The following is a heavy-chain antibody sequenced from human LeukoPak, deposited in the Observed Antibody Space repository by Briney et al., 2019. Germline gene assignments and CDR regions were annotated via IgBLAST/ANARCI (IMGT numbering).Heavy chain of an antibody. CDR2: INHSGST. Sequence: SETLSLTCAVYGGSFSGYYWSWIRQPPGKGLEWIGEINHSGSTNYSPSLKSRVTISVDTSKNQFSLKLTSVTAADTAVYYCARDPDYGDYGLDPWGQGILVTVSS. V-gene: IGHV4-34*01. D-gene: IGHD4-17*01. J-gene: IGHJ5*02. CDR1: GGSFSGYY. CDR3: ARDPDYGDYGLDP.